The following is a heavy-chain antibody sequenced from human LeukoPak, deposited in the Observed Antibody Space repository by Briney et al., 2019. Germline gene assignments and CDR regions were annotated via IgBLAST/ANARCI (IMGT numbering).Heavy chain of an antibody. CDR1: GFTFSSYE. V-gene: IGHV3-48*03. D-gene: IGHD2-21*02. CDR3: AREWAVVVTAVNWFDP. Sequence: GGSLRLSCAASGFTFSSYEMNWVRQAPGKGLEWVSYISSSGSTIYYADSVKGRFTISRDNAKNSLYLQMNSLRAEDTAVYYCAREWAVVVTAVNWFDPWGQGTLVTVSS. J-gene: IGHJ5*02. CDR2: ISSSGSTI.